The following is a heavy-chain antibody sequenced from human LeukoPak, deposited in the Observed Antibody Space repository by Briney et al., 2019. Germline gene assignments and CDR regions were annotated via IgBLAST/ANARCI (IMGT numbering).Heavy chain of an antibody. V-gene: IGHV1-18*01. CDR1: GYTFTSYG. D-gene: IGHD6-6*01. Sequence: ASVKVSCKASGYTFTSYGISWVRQAPGQGLEWMGWISAYNGNTNYAQKLQGRVTMTTDTSTSTAYMELRSLRSDDTAVYYCARSASYSSSSSWFDPWGQGTLVTVSS. CDR3: ARSASYSSSSSWFDP. J-gene: IGHJ5*02. CDR2: ISAYNGNT.